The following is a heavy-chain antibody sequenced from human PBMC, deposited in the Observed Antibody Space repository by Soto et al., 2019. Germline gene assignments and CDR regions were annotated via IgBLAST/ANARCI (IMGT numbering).Heavy chain of an antibody. J-gene: IGHJ6*02. CDR3: ARDQGITMVRGVRAQYGMYV. D-gene: IGHD3-10*01. CDR2: ISSSSSTI. CDR1: GFTFSSYS. Sequence: GGSLRLSCAASGFTFSSYSMNWVRQAPGKGLEWVSYISSSSSTIYYADSVKGRFTISRDNAKNSLYLQMNSLRDEDTAVYYCARDQGITMVRGVRAQYGMYVWGQGTTVTAP. V-gene: IGHV3-48*02.